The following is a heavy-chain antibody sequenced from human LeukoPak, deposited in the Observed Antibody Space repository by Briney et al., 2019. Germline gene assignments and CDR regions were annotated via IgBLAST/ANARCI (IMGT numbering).Heavy chain of an antibody. D-gene: IGHD3-10*01. V-gene: IGHV4-34*01. J-gene: IGHJ6*02. CDR3: ARFRGTMVRGVIPNYYGMDG. Sequence: PSETLSLTCAVYGGSFSGYYWSWIRQPPGKGLEWIGEINHSGSTNYNPSLKSRVTISVVTSKNQFSLKLSSVTAADTAVYYCARFRGTMVRGVIPNYYGMDGWGQGTTVTVSS. CDR2: INHSGST. CDR1: GGSFSGYY.